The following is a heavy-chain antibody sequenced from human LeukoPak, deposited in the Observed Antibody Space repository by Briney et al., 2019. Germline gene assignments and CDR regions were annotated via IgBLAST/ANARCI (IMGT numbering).Heavy chain of an antibody. CDR1: GGSISSYY. Sequence: SGTLSLTCTVSGGSISSYYWSWIRQPPGKGLEWIGYIYYSGSTNYNPSLKSRVTISVDTSKNQFSLKLSSVTAADTAVYYCARESTVAGTGIDYWGQGTLVTVSS. D-gene: IGHD6-19*01. CDR2: IYYSGST. J-gene: IGHJ4*02. V-gene: IGHV4-59*01. CDR3: ARESTVAGTGIDY.